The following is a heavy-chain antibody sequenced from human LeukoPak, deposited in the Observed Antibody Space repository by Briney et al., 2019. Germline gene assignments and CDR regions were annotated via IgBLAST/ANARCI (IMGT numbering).Heavy chain of an antibody. J-gene: IGHJ4*02. CDR2: IYYSGST. D-gene: IGHD3-9*01. V-gene: IGHV4-31*03. Sequence: SETLSLTCTVSGGSISSGGYYWSWIRQHPWKGLEWIGYIYYSGSTYYNPSLKSRVTISVDTSKNQFSLKLSSVTAADTAVYYCARIVAGYDILTGYYPYYFDYWGQGTLVTVSS. CDR3: ARIVAGYDILTGYYPYYFDY. CDR1: GGSISSGGYY.